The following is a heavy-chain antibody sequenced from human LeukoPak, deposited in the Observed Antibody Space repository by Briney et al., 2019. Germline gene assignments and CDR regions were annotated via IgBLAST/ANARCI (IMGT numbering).Heavy chain of an antibody. J-gene: IGHJ4*02. V-gene: IGHV3-15*01. D-gene: IGHD2-8*01. Sequence: GGSLRLSCAASGFTFSNAWMTWVRQAPGRGLEWVGRIKRKTDGGTTDYAAPVKGRLTISRDDSKNTLYLQMNSLKTEDTAVYYCSTVRYCTTDVCYTPFDYWGQGTLVTVSS. CDR2: IKRKTDGGTT. CDR3: STVRYCTTDVCYTPFDY. CDR1: GFTFSNAW.